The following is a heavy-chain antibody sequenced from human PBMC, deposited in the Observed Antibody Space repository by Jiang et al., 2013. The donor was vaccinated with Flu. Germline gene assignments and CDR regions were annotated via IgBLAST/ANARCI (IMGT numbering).Heavy chain of an antibody. J-gene: IGHJ6*02. D-gene: IGHD6-13*01. CDR1: GFTFSSYW. V-gene: IGHV3-7*01. CDR2: INQDGGEK. CDR3: ARDDNSSSYYVYCYFYYGMDV. Sequence: QLVESGGGLVQPGGSLRLSCVASGFTFSSYWMSWVRQAPGKGLEWVANINQDGGEKHYVDSVKGRFSISRDNAKNSLYLEMNSLRAEDTAVYYCARDDNSSSYYVYCYFYYGMDVWGQGTTVTVSS.